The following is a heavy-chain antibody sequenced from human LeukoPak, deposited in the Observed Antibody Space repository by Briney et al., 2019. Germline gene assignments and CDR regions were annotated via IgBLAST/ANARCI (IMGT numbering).Heavy chain of an antibody. Sequence: GGSLRLSCAASGFTFSSYAMSWVRQAPGKGLEWVSAISGSGDSTYYADSVKGQFTISRDNSKNTLYLQMNSLRAEDTAVYYCAKSEKTRVITTGFDYWGQGTLVTVSS. D-gene: IGHD3-22*01. V-gene: IGHV3-23*01. CDR1: GFTFSSYA. J-gene: IGHJ4*02. CDR3: AKSEKTRVITTGFDY. CDR2: ISGSGDST.